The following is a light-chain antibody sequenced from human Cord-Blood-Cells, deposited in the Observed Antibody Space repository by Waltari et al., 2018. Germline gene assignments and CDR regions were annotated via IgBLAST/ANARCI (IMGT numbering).Light chain of an antibody. CDR2: DVS. J-gene: IGLJ2*01. CDR3: CSYAGSYTRV. V-gene: IGLV2-11*01. Sequence: QSALTQPRSASGSPGQSVTIPCTATSSDVAGYNYVSWYQQHPGTAPNLMIYDVSQPPSGVPDRCSCSKSGNTASLTISVLQDEDEADYYCCSYAGSYTRVFGGGTKLTVL. CDR1: SSDVAGYNY.